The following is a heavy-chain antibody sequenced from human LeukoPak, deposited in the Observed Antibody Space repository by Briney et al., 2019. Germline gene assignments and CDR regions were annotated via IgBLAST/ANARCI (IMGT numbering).Heavy chain of an antibody. CDR3: AKNIGGLDY. V-gene: IGHV3-23*01. CDR1: RFTFSSYS. J-gene: IGHJ4*02. CDR2: ISPGGGTT. Sequence: GGSLRLSCAASRFTFSSYSMNSVRQTPGKVLEWVSGISPGGGTTYYADPVKGRFTISRDNSRNTLYLQMNSLRGEDTAVYYCAKNIGGLDYWGQGTLVTVSS. D-gene: IGHD3-10*01.